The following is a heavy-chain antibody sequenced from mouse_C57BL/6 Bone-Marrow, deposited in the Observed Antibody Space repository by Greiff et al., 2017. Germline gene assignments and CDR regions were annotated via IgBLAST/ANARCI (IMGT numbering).Heavy chain of an antibody. CDR3: ASEGSTPDYAMDC. Sequence: VQLQQSGAELVKPGASVKISCKASGYAFSSYWMNWVKQRPGKGLEWIGQIYPGGGDTNYNGKFKGKATLTADKSSSTAYMQLSSLTSEDSAVYCCASEGSTPDYAMDCWGQGTSVTVSS. CDR1: GYAFSSYW. J-gene: IGHJ4*01. CDR2: IYPGGGDT. V-gene: IGHV1-80*01.